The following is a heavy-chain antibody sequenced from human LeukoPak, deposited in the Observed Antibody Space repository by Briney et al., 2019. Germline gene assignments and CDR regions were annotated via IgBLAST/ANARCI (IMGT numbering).Heavy chain of an antibody. Sequence: QPGGSLRLSCAASGFTFSTYWMHWVRQAPGKGLVWVSRINSDGSSTTYADSVKGRFTISRDNAKTSLFLQMNNLRAEDTAVYYCARDNGCGSSCWYFDLWGRGTLVTVSS. J-gene: IGHJ2*01. CDR1: GFTFSTYW. CDR2: INSDGSST. CDR3: ARDNGCGSSCWYFDL. D-gene: IGHD2-2*01. V-gene: IGHV3-74*03.